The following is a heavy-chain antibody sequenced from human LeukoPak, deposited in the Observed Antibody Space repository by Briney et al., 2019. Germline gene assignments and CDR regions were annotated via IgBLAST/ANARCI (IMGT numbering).Heavy chain of an antibody. Sequence: SVKVSCKASGGTFSSYAISWVRQAPGQGLEWMGGIIPIFGTANYAQKSQGRVTITADKSTSTAYMELSSLRSEDTAVYYCARVEDILTGYYADWGQGTLVTVSS. CDR3: ARVEDILTGYYAD. D-gene: IGHD3-9*01. V-gene: IGHV1-69*06. J-gene: IGHJ4*02. CDR1: GGTFSSYA. CDR2: IIPIFGTA.